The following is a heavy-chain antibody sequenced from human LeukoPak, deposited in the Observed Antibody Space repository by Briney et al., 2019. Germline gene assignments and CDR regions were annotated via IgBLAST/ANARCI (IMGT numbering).Heavy chain of an antibody. CDR3: ARATTPRFDYYYGMDV. V-gene: IGHV1-46*01. Sequence: GASVKVTCKASGYTFTSYYMHWVRQAPGQGLEWMGIINPSGGSTSYAQKFQGRVTMTRDTSTSTVYMELSSLRSEDTAVYYCARATTPRFDYYYGMDVWGQGTTVTVSS. J-gene: IGHJ6*02. CDR1: GYTFTSYY. CDR2: INPSGGST. D-gene: IGHD1-1*01.